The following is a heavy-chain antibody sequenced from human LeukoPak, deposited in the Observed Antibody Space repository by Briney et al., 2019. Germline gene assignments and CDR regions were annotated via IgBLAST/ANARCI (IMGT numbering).Heavy chain of an antibody. V-gene: IGHV4-39*07. CDR2: IFYSGTT. D-gene: IGHD4-17*01. CDR3: ASSTVTRQQGFQH. CDR1: GGSISSSNYY. Sequence: PSETLSLTCTVSGGSISSSNYYWGWIRQPPGKGLEWIGSIFYSGTTHYNPSLKSRVTISVNTSKNQFSLKLNSVTAADTAVYYCASSTVTRQQGFQHWGQGTLVTVSS. J-gene: IGHJ1*01.